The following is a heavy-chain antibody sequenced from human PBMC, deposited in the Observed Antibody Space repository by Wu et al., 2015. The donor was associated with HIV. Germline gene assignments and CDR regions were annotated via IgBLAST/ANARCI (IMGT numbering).Heavy chain of an antibody. D-gene: IGHD3-22*01. V-gene: IGHV1-8*01. CDR1: GYTFTNYD. J-gene: IGHJ2*01. CDR3: ARAASFFYDKHGYYRNWYFDV. Sequence: QVQVVQSGAEVKKPGASVRVSCTASGYTFTNYDINWVRQAPGQGLEWVGWMNPNSGNTGYPQKFQGRVTMTRDTSISTAYMELSSLKSEDTAVYYCARAASFFYDKHGYYRNWYFDVWGRGTLVAVSS. CDR2: MNPNSGNT.